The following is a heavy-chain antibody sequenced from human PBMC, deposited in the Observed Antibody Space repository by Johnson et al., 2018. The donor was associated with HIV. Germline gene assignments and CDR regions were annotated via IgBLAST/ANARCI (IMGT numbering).Heavy chain of an antibody. D-gene: IGHD3-22*01. CDR1: GFTVNSNY. Sequence: EVQLVESGGGLVQPGGSLRLSCAASGFTVNSNYINWVRQAPGKGLECVSGIYSGGRTYYADSVKGRFTISRDNSKNTLYLQMNSLRADDTAVYFCARDRRYYDSSGYYHDAFDIWGQGTMVTVSS. J-gene: IGHJ3*02. CDR2: IYSGGRT. CDR3: ARDRRYYDSSGYYHDAFDI. V-gene: IGHV3-66*01.